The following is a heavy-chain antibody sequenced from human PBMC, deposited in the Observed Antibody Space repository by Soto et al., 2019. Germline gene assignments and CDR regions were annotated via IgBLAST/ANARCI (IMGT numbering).Heavy chain of an antibody. V-gene: IGHV4-4*07. Sequence: NPSETLSLTCAVSGGSISSYFWTWVRQPAGKGLEWIGRIDTSGSTNYNPSLKSRVTMSVDTSKNQFSLRLTSVTAADTAVYYCATTSLSSSWYHYYYYTMDVWGQGTTVTVSS. CDR1: GGSISSYF. J-gene: IGHJ6*02. D-gene: IGHD6-13*01. CDR3: ATTSLSSSWYHYYYYTMDV. CDR2: IDTSGST.